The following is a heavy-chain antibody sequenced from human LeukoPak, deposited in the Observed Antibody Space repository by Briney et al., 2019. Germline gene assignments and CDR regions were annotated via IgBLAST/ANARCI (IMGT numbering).Heavy chain of an antibody. Sequence: GWSVRLSCAASAFNFNYAAMTWVRQAQGNGLEWVSLIASSGRNTYYTDSVRGRFAISRDNSKKTLSLQMNSLRVEDTAIYYCAKDIQLPAWGLGTMVTVSS. CDR2: IASSGRNT. D-gene: IGHD5-24*01. CDR3: AKDIQLPA. J-gene: IGHJ3*01. CDR1: AFNFNYAA. V-gene: IGHV3-23*01.